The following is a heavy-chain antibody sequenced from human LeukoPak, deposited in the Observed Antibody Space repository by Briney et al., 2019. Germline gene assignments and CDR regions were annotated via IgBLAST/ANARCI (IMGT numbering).Heavy chain of an antibody. D-gene: IGHD4-23*01. CDR2: INQDASGA. CDR1: GLTFSDEW. CDR3: ARGLRWPDF. V-gene: IGHV3-7*03. Sequence: PGGALTLSCKPSGLTFSDEWMKWVGQAPGKGAEWVANINQDASGASYVDSVRGRFTISRDSAKESVYLQMNSLRADDTAIYYCARGLRWPDFWGQGTLVTVSS. J-gene: IGHJ4*02.